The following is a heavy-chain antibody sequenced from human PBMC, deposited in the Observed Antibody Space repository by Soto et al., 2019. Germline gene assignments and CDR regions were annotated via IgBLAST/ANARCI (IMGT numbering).Heavy chain of an antibody. V-gene: IGHV4-31*03. Sequence: QVQLQESGPGLVKPSQTLSLTCTVSGGYISSGGYYWSWIRQHAGKGLEWIGYIHNSGSTYYNPSLKSRVTISVDTSKNQFSLRLSSVTAADTAVYYCASVNGADYFDYWGQGTLVTVSS. CDR1: GGYISSGGYY. CDR2: IHNSGST. J-gene: IGHJ4*02. CDR3: ASVNGADYFDY. D-gene: IGHD3-10*01.